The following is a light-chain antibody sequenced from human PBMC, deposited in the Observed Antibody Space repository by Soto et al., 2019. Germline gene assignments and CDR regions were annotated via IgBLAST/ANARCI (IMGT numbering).Light chain of an antibody. CDR2: DAS. CDR1: QSVSNL. J-gene: IGKJ5*01. V-gene: IGKV3-11*01. CDR3: QQRSNWLIT. Sequence: EIVLTQSPATLSLSPGERASLSCWASQSVSNLLAWYQQKPGQAPRLLIYDASNRATGIPARFSGSGSGTDFTLTISSLEPEDSAVYYCQQRSNWLITFGQGTRLEIK.